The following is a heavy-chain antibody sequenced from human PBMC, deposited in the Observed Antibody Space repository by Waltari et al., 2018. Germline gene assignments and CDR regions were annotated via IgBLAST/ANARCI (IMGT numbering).Heavy chain of an antibody. CDR2: INHSGST. CDR1: GGFFSGYY. J-gene: IGHJ4*02. Sequence: QVQLQQWGAGLLKPSETLSLTCAVYGGFFSGYYWSWIRQPPGKGLEWIGEINHSGSTNYNPSRKSLVTRSVDTSKNQFSLKLSSVTAADTAVYYCASEAGPFDYWGQGTLVTVSS. V-gene: IGHV4-34*01. CDR3: ASEAGPFDY.